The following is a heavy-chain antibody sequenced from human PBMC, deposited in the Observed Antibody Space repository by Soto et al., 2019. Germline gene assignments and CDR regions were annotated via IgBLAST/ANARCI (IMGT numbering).Heavy chain of an antibody. V-gene: IGHV3-30-3*01. Sequence: GGSLRLSCAASGFTFSSYAMHWFRQAPGKGLEWVAVISYDGSNKYYADSVKGRFTISRDNSKNTLYLQMNSLRAEDTAVYYCAKDSCSSTSCYGDYWGQGTLVTVSS. CDR1: GFTFSSYA. CDR3: AKDSCSSTSCYGDY. CDR2: ISYDGSNK. J-gene: IGHJ4*02. D-gene: IGHD2-2*01.